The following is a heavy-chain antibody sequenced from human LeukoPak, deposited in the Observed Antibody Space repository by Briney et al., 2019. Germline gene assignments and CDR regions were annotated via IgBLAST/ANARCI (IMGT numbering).Heavy chain of an antibody. CDR3: ARPLEEYYYDSSGYYYGNDAFDI. D-gene: IGHD3-22*01. CDR2: INPNSGGT. V-gene: IGHV1-2*02. CDR1: GYTFTGYY. J-gene: IGHJ3*02. Sequence: GASVKLSCKASGYTFTGYYMHWVRQAPGQGLEWMGWINPNSGGTNYAQKFQGRVTMTRDTSISTAYMELSRLRSDDTAVYYCARPLEEYYYDSSGYYYGNDAFDIWGQGTMVTVSS.